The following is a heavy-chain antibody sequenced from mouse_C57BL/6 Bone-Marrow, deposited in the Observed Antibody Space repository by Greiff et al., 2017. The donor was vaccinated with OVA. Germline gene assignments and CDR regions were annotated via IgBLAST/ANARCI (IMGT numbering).Heavy chain of an antibody. D-gene: IGHD2-5*01. J-gene: IGHJ4*01. CDR2: IHPNSGST. CDR3: ASLYYSNPRDAMDY. Sequence: QVQLQQPGAELVKPGASVKLSCKASGYTFTSYWMHWVKQRPGQGLEWIGMIHPNSGSTNYNEKFKSKATLTVDKSSSTAYMQLSSLTSEDSAVYYCASLYYSNPRDAMDYWGQGTSVTVSS. CDR1: GYTFTSYW. V-gene: IGHV1-64*01.